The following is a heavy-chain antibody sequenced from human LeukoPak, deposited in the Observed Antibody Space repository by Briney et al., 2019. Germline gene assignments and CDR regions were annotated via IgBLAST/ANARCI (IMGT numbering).Heavy chain of an antibody. D-gene: IGHD5-24*01. CDR2: ISSGSSYT. CDR1: GFTFSDYY. Sequence: GGSLRLSCAASGFTFSDYYMSWIRQAPGKGLEWVSYISSGSSYTNYADSVKGRFTTSRDNAKNSLYLQMNSLRAEDTAVYYCARVYSDGYNSYFDYWGQGTLVTVSS. J-gene: IGHJ4*02. CDR3: ARVYSDGYNSYFDY. V-gene: IGHV3-11*05.